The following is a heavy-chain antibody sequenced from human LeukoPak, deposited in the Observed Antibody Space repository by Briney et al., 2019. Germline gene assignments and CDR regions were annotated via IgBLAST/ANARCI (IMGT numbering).Heavy chain of an antibody. V-gene: IGHV4-30-4*01. D-gene: IGHD3-22*01. J-gene: IGHJ5*02. CDR2: FYYSGST. CDR1: GGSISSGDYY. Sequence: PSETLSLTCTVSGGSISSGDYYWSWIRQPPGKGLEWIGYFYYSGSTYYNPSLKSRVTISVDTSKNQFSLKLSSVTAADTAVYYCVRPYYYDSRIDPWGQGTLVTVSS. CDR3: VRPYYYDSRIDP.